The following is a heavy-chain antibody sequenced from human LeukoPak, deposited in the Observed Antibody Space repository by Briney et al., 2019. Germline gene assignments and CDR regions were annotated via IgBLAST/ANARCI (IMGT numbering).Heavy chain of an antibody. CDR3: WGSGNIVVVPAAIRSAYYYYYMDV. J-gene: IGHJ6*03. D-gene: IGHD2-2*02. V-gene: IGHV3-23*01. CDR2: ISGSGGST. CDR1: GFTFSSYA. Sequence: GGSLRLSCAASGFTFSSYAMSWVRQAPGKGLEWVSAISGSGGSTYYADSVKGRFTISRDNSKNTLYLQMNSLRAEDTAVYYCWGSGNIVVVPAAIRSAYYYYYMDVWGKGTTATVSS.